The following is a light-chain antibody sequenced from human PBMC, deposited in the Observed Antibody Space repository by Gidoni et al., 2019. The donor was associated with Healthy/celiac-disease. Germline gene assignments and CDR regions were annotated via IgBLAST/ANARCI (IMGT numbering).Light chain of an antibody. Sequence: DIQMTQSPSSLSASVGDRVTITCRASQSISSYLNWHQQKPGKAPKLLIYAASSLQSGVPSRFSGSVSGTDFTLTISSLQPEDFATYYCQQSYSTLALTFGGXTKVEIK. CDR3: QQSYSTLALT. J-gene: IGKJ4*01. CDR2: AAS. V-gene: IGKV1-39*01. CDR1: QSISSY.